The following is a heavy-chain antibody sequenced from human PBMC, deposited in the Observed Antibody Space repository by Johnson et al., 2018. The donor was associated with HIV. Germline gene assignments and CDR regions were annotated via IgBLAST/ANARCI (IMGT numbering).Heavy chain of an antibody. Sequence: QELLVESGGGVVQPGRSLRLSCAASGFTFSSYAMHWVRQAPGKGLEWVAVISYDGSNKYYADSVKGRFTISRDNSKNTLYLQMNSLRAEDTAVYYCASTGSGSDDAFDIWGQGTMVTVSS. D-gene: IGHD3-10*01. J-gene: IGHJ3*02. CDR1: GFTFSSYA. CDR2: ISYDGSNK. CDR3: ASTGSGSDDAFDI. V-gene: IGHV3-30-3*01.